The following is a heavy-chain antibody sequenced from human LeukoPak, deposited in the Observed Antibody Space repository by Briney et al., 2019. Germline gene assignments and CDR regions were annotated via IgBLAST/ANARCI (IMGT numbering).Heavy chain of an antibody. J-gene: IGHJ4*02. V-gene: IGHV3-23*01. CDR2: ISGGGAST. CDR1: GFTLSSHA. Sequence: GGSLRLSCAASGFTLSSHAMSWVRQAPGKGLEWVSTISGGGASTYYADSVQGRFTISRDNSKNTVYLQMNSLRDEDTAVYYCAKGGSSWSRWDYWGQGTLVTVSS. CDR3: AKGGSSWSRWDY. D-gene: IGHD6-13*01.